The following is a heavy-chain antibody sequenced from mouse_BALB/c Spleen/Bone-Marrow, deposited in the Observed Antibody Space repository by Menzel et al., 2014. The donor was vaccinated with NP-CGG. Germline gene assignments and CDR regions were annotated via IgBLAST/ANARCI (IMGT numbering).Heavy chain of an antibody. J-gene: IGHJ1*01. V-gene: IGHV3-1*02. Sequence: VQLQQSGPDLVKPSQSLSLTCTVTGYSITSGYSWHWIRQFLGNKLEWMGYIHRSGSTNYNPSLRSRISITRDTSKNQFFLHLNSVTTEDTATYYCTSYGNYWYFDVWGAGTTVTVSS. CDR2: IHRSGST. D-gene: IGHD2-1*01. CDR3: TSYGNYWYFDV. CDR1: GYSITSGYS.